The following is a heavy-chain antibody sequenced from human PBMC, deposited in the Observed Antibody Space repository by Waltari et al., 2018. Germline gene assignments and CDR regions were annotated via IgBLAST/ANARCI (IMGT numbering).Heavy chain of an antibody. V-gene: IGHV1-2*02. D-gene: IGHD5-18*01. J-gene: IGHJ4*02. CDR1: GYTFTDYY. CDR2: INPNSGGT. Sequence: QVQLVQSGPEVKTPGASVKVSCKASGYTFTDYYLNWVRQAPGQGLEWMGWINPNSGGTNYAQKLQGRVTMTRDTSISTSYMELSRLGSDDTAVYYRATGLKIGGYTYGYIYWGQGTVVIVSS. CDR3: ATGLKIGGYTYGYIY.